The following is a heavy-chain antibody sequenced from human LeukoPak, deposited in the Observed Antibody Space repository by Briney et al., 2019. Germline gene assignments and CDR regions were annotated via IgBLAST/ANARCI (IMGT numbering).Heavy chain of an antibody. CDR2: IYYSGST. CDR3: ARDAVTTGEFDY. CDR1: GGSISSGDYY. V-gene: IGHV4-30-4*08. D-gene: IGHD4-11*01. Sequence: TLSLTCTVFGGSISSGDYYWSWIRQPPGKGLEWIGYIYYSGSTYYNPSLKSRVTISVDTSKNQFSLKLSSVTAADTAVYYCARDAVTTGEFDYWGQGTLVTVSS. J-gene: IGHJ4*02.